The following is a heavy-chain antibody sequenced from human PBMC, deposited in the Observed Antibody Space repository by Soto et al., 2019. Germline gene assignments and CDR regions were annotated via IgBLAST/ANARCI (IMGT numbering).Heavy chain of an antibody. Sequence: GGSLRLSCAASGFTFSIYSMNWFRQAPGKGLEWVSYISSSSSTIYYADSVKGRFTISRDNAKNSLYLQMNSLRAEDTAVYYCARLVVVAATPDYMDVWGKGTTVTVSS. CDR1: GFTFSIYS. V-gene: IGHV3-48*01. J-gene: IGHJ6*03. D-gene: IGHD2-15*01. CDR2: ISSSSSTI. CDR3: ARLVVVAATPDYMDV.